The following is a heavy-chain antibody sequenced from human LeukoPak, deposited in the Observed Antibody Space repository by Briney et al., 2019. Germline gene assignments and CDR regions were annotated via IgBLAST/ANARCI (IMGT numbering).Heavy chain of an antibody. CDR1: GFTFSSYW. Sequence: PGGSLRLSCAASGFTFSSYWMTWVRQASGKGLEWVAYIKHDGTEKSYVDSVKGRFTISRDNAKNSLFLQMNSLRVEDTAMYYCAREATGDLDYWGQGTLVTVSS. J-gene: IGHJ4*02. V-gene: IGHV3-7*03. CDR2: IKHDGTEK. D-gene: IGHD5-12*01. CDR3: AREATGDLDY.